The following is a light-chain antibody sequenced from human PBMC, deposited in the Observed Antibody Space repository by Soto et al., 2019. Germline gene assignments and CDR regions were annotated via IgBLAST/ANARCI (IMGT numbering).Light chain of an antibody. CDR3: QQYGSSPPIT. CDR2: GAS. V-gene: IGKV3-20*01. J-gene: IGKJ5*01. Sequence: EIGLTQSPGSLSLAAGERATLSCRASQSVSTNYLAWYQQKPGQAPRLLIYGASNRATGIPDRFSGSGSGTDFTLTISRLEPEDFAVYYCQQYGSSPPITFGQGTLLEI. CDR1: QSVSTNY.